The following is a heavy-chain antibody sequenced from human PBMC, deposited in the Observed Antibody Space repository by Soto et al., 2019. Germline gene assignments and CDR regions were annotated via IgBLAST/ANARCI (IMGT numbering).Heavy chain of an antibody. V-gene: IGHV4-31*03. CDR3: ARDDDYGDYRGGGYYMDV. Sequence: SETLSLTCTVSGGSISSGGYYWSWIRQHPGKGLEWIGYIYYSGSTYYNPSLKSRVTISVDTSKNQFSLKLSSVTAADTAVYYCARDDDYGDYRGGGYYMDVWGKGTTVTVSS. CDR1: GGSISSGGYY. D-gene: IGHD4-17*01. CDR2: IYYSGST. J-gene: IGHJ6*03.